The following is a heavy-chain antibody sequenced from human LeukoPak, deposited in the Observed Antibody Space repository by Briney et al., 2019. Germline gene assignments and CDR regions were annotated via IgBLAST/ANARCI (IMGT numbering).Heavy chain of an antibody. D-gene: IGHD3-10*02. CDR1: GFKFSSYS. J-gene: IGHJ4*02. Sequence: GSLRLFCAAAGFKFSSYSMKWVRQAPGKGLEWVSFISSSSSYIYYADSVKGRFTISRDNAKNSLYLQMNSLRAEDTAVYYCARGTMFPYYFDYWGQGSLVTVSS. CDR2: ISSSSSYI. CDR3: ARGTMFPYYFDY. V-gene: IGHV3-21*01.